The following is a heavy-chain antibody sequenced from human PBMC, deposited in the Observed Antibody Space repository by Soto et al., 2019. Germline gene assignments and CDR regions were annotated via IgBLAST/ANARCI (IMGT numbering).Heavy chain of an antibody. D-gene: IGHD6-19*01. J-gene: IGHJ6*02. CDR1: GGTFSNYA. CDR3: ARVEAVAGLYNYPGLDV. Sequence: QVQLVQSGAEVKKPGSSVKVSCKVSGGTFSNYAIDWVRLAPGHGLEWMGGIVPIFGTTYYTQKFQGRATMIAEDSTTRPYLEMSSLRSEDTAIYSCARVEAVAGLYNYPGLDVWGQGTAVTVSS. CDR2: IVPIFGTT. V-gene: IGHV1-69*12.